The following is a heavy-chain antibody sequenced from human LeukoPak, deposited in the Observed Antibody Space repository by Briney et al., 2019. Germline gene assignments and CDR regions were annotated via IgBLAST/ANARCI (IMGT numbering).Heavy chain of an antibody. CDR1: GFNFSRNW. D-gene: IGHD3-16*01. CDR2: IKQDGREQ. J-gene: IGHJ4*02. V-gene: IGHV3-7*01. Sequence: GGSLRLSCAASGFNFSRNWMTWVRQAPGKGLEWVANIKQDGREQYYADSVKGRFTISRDNAKKSTYLQMNRVRAEDTAVYYCARGEWGGLSGDFWGQGTLVTVSS. CDR3: ARGEWGGLSGDF.